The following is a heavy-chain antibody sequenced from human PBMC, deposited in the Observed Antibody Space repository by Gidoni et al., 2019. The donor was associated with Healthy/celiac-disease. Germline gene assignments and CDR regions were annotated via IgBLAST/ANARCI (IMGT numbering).Heavy chain of an antibody. CDR3: ARVSGSGYDFAPDKYYFDY. CDR1: GFTFSSYS. D-gene: IGHD5-12*01. J-gene: IGHJ4*02. CDR2: ISSSSSYI. V-gene: IGHV3-21*01. Sequence: EVQLVESGGGLVKPGGSLRLSCAASGFTFSSYSMHWVRQAPGKGLEWVSSISSSSSYIYYADSVKGRFTISRDNAKNSLYLQMNSLRAEDTAVYYCARVSGSGYDFAPDKYYFDYWGQGTLVTVSS.